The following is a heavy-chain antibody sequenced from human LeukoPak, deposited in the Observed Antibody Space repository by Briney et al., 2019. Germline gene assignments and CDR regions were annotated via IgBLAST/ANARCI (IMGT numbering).Heavy chain of an antibody. CDR2: IYHSGST. CDR3: ARVSHGGKSFHYYHGMDV. V-gene: IGHV4-30-2*01. D-gene: IGHD4-23*01. J-gene: IGHJ6*02. CDR1: GGSISSGGYS. Sequence: SENLSLTCAVSGGSISSGGYSWSWIRQPPGKGLEWIGYIYHSGSTYYNPSLKSRVTISVDRSKNQFSLKLSSVTAADTAVYYCARVSHGGKSFHYYHGMDVWGQGTTVTVSS.